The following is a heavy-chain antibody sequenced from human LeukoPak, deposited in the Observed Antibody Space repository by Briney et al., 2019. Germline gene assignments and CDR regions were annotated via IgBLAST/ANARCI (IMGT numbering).Heavy chain of an antibody. CDR3: ARDLAVTYYYDSSGYYGA. CDR1: GYTFTSYG. Sequence: GASVKVSCKASGYTFTSYGISWVRQAPGQGLEWMGWISAYNGNTNYAQKLQGRVTMTTDTSTSTAYMELRSLRSDDTAVYYCARDLAVTYYYDSSGYYGAWGQGTMVTVSS. V-gene: IGHV1-18*01. J-gene: IGHJ3*01. CDR2: ISAYNGNT. D-gene: IGHD3-22*01.